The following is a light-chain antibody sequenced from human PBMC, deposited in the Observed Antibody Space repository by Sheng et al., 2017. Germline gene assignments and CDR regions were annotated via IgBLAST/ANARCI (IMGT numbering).Light chain of an antibody. J-gene: IGKJ2*03. Sequence: EIVLTQSPGTLSLSPGERATVSCRASQTVSTSYLAWYQQKLGQTPRLLIYGASTRVTGIPARFSGSGSGTEFTLTITSLQSEDSAVYYCQQYNNWPPYSFGQGTKLEIK. CDR2: GAS. V-gene: IGKV3-15*01. CDR3: QQYNNWPPYS. CDR1: QTVSTS.